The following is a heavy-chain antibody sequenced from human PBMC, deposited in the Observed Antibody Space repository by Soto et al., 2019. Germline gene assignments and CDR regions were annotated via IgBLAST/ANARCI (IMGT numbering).Heavy chain of an antibody. Sequence: VGSLRLSCAASGFSVTSDYMSWVRQAPGKGLEWVSAVYGGGTTYHADSVKGRFTMSRDNSQNTLYLQMTSLRVEDTAVYYCVRAPQGDFWGQGTLVTVSS. V-gene: IGHV3-53*01. CDR1: GFSVTSDY. J-gene: IGHJ4*02. CDR3: VRAPQGDF. CDR2: VYGGGTT.